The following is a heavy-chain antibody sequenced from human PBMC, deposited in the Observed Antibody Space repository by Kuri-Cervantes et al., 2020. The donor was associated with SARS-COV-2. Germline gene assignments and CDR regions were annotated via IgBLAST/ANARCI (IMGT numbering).Heavy chain of an antibody. D-gene: IGHD5-18*01. Sequence: ASVKVSCKVSGYTLTELSMHWVRQAPGQGLEWMGGFDPEDGETIYAQKFQGRVTMTEDTSTDTAYMELSSLRSEDTAVYYCATTDTAMVPEFDYWGQGTLVTVSS. CDR2: FDPEDGET. V-gene: IGHV1-24*01. CDR3: ATTDTAMVPEFDY. J-gene: IGHJ4*02. CDR1: GYTLTELS.